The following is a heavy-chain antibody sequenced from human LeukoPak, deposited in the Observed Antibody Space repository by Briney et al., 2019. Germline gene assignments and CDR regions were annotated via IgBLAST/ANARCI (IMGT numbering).Heavy chain of an antibody. CDR2: ISSSSSYI. V-gene: IGHV3-21*01. CDR3: ARDSRVITMIDY. D-gene: IGHD3-22*01. J-gene: IGHJ4*02. Sequence: GGSLRLSCAGSGFTFDNYAMSWVRQAPGGGLEWVSSISSSSSYIYYADSVKGRFTISRDNAKNSLYLQMNSLRAEDTAVYYCARDSRVITMIDYWGQGTLVTVSS. CDR1: GFTFDNYA.